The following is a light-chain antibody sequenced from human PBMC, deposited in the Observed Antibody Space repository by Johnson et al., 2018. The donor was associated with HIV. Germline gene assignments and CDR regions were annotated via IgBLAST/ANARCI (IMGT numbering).Light chain of an antibody. Sequence: QSVLTQPPSVSAAPGQKVTISCSGSSYNIGNNYVSWYQQLPGTAPKLLIYDNNKRPSGIPDRFSGSKSGTSASLAISGLQSEDEADYYCAAWDDSLNGYVFGTGTKVTVL. CDR3: AAWDDSLNGYV. V-gene: IGLV1-51*01. CDR2: DNN. J-gene: IGLJ1*01. CDR1: SYNIGNNY.